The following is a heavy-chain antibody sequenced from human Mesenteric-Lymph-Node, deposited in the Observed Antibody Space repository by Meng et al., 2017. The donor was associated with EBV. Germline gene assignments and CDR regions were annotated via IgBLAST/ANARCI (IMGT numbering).Heavy chain of an antibody. CDR3: ARVGAYCGGDCYHPR. CDR1: GGSLSSRNW. Sequence: GQLREAGPGSGKPSGALSLTCAFSGGSLSSRNWWSWVRQPPGKGLEWIGEIYHSGSTNYNPSLKSRVTISVDESKNQFSLRLSSVTAADTAVYYCARVGAYCGGDCYHPRWGQGTLVTVSS. J-gene: IGHJ4*02. V-gene: IGHV4-4*02. CDR2: IYHSGST. D-gene: IGHD2-21*02.